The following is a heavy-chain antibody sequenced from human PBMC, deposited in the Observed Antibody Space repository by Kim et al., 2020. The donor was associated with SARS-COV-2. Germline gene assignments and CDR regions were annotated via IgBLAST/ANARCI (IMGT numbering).Heavy chain of an antibody. Sequence: SETLSLTCTVSGASISSHYWTWIRQPPGKGLEWIDYIFHTGSTNYNPSLKSRITMSVDTSKNQFSLKLNSVIAADTAVYYCARHVSSYWYFDLWGRGTL. CDR3: ARHVSSYWYFDL. CDR1: GASISSHY. J-gene: IGHJ2*01. CDR2: IFHTGST. D-gene: IGHD2-8*01. V-gene: IGHV4-59*08.